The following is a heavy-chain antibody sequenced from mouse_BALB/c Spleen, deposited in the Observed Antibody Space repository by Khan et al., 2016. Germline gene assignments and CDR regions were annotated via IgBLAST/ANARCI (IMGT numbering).Heavy chain of an antibody. CDR2: INPNNGGS. CDR1: GYSFTGYY. J-gene: IGHJ4*01. V-gene: IGHV1-18*01. CDR3: LRDAKDC. Sequence: IQLVQSGPDLVKPGASVKISCKASGYSFTGYYMYWVKQSHEKSLVWIGRINPNNGGSYSNQMFKGKAILTVDKSSSTAYMELRSLASEDSAVYYCLRDAKDCWGEGTSVTVSA.